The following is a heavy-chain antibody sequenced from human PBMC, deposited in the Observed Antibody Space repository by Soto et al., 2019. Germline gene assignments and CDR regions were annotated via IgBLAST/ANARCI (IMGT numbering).Heavy chain of an antibody. CDR3: ARCRLYDSSGYYLSKNWFDP. Sequence: ASVKISCKASGYTFTGYYMHWVRQAPGQGLEWMGWINPNSGGTNYAQKFQGRVTMTRDTSISTAYMELSRLRSDDTAVYYCARCRLYDSSGYYLSKNWFDPWGQGTLVTVSS. CDR1: GYTFTGYY. J-gene: IGHJ5*02. D-gene: IGHD3-22*01. V-gene: IGHV1-2*02. CDR2: INPNSGGT.